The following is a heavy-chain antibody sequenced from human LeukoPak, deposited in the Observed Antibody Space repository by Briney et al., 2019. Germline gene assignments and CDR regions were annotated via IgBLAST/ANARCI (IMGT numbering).Heavy chain of an antibody. CDR2: ITSNSSTI. Sequence: GGSLRLSCVASGFSFSSYSTNGCRQAPPKKLLEGLYITSNSSTIYYAASVKGRVTVSIDEAKNSVSLQMNTLSAEDTAVYYCARVRQAPQIQLYYYYMDVWGKGDTCTVSS. V-gene: IGHV3-48*01. J-gene: IGHJ6*03. CDR1: GFSFSSYS. D-gene: IGHD5-18*01. CDR3: ARVRQAPQIQLYYYYMDV.